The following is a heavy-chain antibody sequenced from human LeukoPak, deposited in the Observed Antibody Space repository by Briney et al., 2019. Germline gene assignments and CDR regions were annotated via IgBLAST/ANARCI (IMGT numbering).Heavy chain of an antibody. CDR3: AKDPHQISSWYFHY. CDR1: GFTFSSYA. J-gene: IGHJ4*02. D-gene: IGHD6-13*01. Sequence: GGSLRLSCAASGFTFSSYAMSWVRQAPGKGLEWVSAISGSGGSTYYADSVKGRFTISRDNSKNTLYLQMNSLRAGDTAVYYCAKDPHQISSWYFHYWGQGTLVTVSS. CDR2: ISGSGGST. V-gene: IGHV3-23*01.